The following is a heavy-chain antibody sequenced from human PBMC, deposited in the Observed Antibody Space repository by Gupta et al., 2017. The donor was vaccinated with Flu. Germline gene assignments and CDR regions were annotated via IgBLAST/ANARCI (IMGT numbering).Heavy chain of an antibody. CDR2: ISAYNGNT. CDR1: GYTFTSYG. D-gene: IGHD2-2*02. J-gene: IGHJ6*02. CDR3: AREGGSEGSSTSCYIGLGCYYYYGMDV. V-gene: IGHV1-18*01. Sequence: SGAEVKKPGASVKVSCKASGYTFTSYGISWVRQAPGQGLEWMGWISAYNGNTNYAQKLQGRVTMTTDTSTSTAYMELRSLRSDDTAVYYCAREGGSEGSSTSCYIGLGCYYYYGMDVWGQGTTVTVSS.